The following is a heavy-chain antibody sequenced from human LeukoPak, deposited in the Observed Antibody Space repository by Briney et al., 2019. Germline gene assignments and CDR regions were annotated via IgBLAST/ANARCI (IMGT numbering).Heavy chain of an antibody. V-gene: IGHV4-39*07. CDR1: GGSISSSSYY. J-gene: IGHJ3*02. D-gene: IGHD5-12*01. CDR2: IYYSGST. Sequence: SETLSLTCTVSGGSISSSSYYWGWIRQPPGKGLEWIGSIYYSGSTYYNPSLKSRVTISVDTSKNQFSLKLSSVTAADTAVYYCARDGRYSGYWGAFDIWGQGTMVTVSS. CDR3: ARDGRYSGYWGAFDI.